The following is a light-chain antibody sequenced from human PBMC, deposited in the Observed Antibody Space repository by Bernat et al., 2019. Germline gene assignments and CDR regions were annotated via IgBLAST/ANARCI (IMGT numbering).Light chain of an antibody. Sequence: QSALTQPASVSGSPGQSITISCTGTSSDVGAYDYVSWYQHHPGKAPKLLIYDVSTRSSGVSDRFSGSKSGNTASLTISGLQAEDESDYYGSSYTSSITVIFGGGTKLTVL. V-gene: IGLV2-14*03. CDR3: SSYTSSITVI. CDR1: SSDVGAYDY. CDR2: DVS. J-gene: IGLJ2*01.